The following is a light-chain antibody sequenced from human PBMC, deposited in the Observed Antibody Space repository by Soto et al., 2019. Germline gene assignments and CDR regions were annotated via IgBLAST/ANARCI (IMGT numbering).Light chain of an antibody. CDR3: SSYTSSSTWV. J-gene: IGLJ3*02. V-gene: IGLV2-14*01. CDR2: EVS. CDR1: SSDVGGYNY. Sequence: QSALTQPASVSGSPGQSITISCTGTSSDVGGYNYVSWYQQVPGKAPKLMIYEVSNRPSGVSSRFSGSKSGNTASLTISGLQAEDEADYYCSSYTSSSTWVFGGGTKLTVL.